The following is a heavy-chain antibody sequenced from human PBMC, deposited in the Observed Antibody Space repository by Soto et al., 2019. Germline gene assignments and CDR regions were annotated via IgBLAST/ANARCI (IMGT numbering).Heavy chain of an antibody. J-gene: IGHJ6*02. D-gene: IGHD2-8*01. V-gene: IGHV1-2*04. CDR2: SNPKSGCK. CDR3: ARGDSTDCSNGVCSFFYNHDMDV. CDR1: GYSFTDYH. Sequence: ASVKVSCKASGYSFTDYHIHWVRQAPGQGLEWLGRSNPKSGCKSTAQKFQGWVTMTTDTSISTASMELTRLTSDDTAIYYCARGDSTDCSNGVCSFFYNHDMDVWGQGTTVTVSS.